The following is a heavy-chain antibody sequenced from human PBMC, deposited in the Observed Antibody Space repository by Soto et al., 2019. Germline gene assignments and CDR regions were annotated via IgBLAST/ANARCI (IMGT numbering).Heavy chain of an antibody. Sequence: GSLRLSCAASGFTFSNAWINWLRQAPGKGLEWVGRVKSKNDGGTTDFAAPVKGRFAISRDDSKNMVYLEMNSLQTEDTAIYYCTTDSYITSIIVRFDYWGHGTLVTVS. CDR2: VKSKNDGGTT. CDR1: GFTFSNAW. CDR3: TTDSYITSIIVRFDY. J-gene: IGHJ4*01. D-gene: IGHD3-22*01. V-gene: IGHV3-15*07.